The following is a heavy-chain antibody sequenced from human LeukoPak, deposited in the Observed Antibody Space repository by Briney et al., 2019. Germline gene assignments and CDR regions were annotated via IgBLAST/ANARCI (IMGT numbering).Heavy chain of an antibody. D-gene: IGHD3-22*01. CDR1: GYTFSNYA. J-gene: IGHJ4*02. Sequence: SGGSLRLSCAASGYTFSNYAIHWVRQAPGKGLEWVAVILYDGSMKYYADSLKGRFTISRDNSKSTRYLQINSWRAEDTAVYYWAKDSYDTSIWGQGTLVTVSA. CDR3: AKDSYDTSI. V-gene: IGHV3-30*04. CDR2: ILYDGSMK.